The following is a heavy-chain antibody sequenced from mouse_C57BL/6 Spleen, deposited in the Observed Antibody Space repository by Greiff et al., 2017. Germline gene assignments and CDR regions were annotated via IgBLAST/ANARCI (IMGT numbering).Heavy chain of an antibody. Sequence: VKVVESGAELVRPGASVTLSCKASGYTFTDYEMHWVKQTPVHGLEWIGAIDPETGGTAYNQKFKGKAILTADKSSSTAYMELRSLTSEDSAVYYCTRNDYEGPAWFVYWGQGTLVTVSA. CDR1: GYTFTDYE. CDR2: IDPETGGT. J-gene: IGHJ3*01. D-gene: IGHD2-4*01. CDR3: TRNDYEGPAWFVY. V-gene: IGHV1-15*01.